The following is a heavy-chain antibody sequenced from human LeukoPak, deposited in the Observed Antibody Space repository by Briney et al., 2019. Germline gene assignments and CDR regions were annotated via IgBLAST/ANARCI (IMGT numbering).Heavy chain of an antibody. CDR3: TTMVRGVIGVEGYYFDY. V-gene: IGHV3-49*04. CDR1: GFTFGDYA. CDR2: IRSKAYGGTT. J-gene: IGHJ4*02. Sequence: PGGSLRLSCTASGFTFGDYAMSWVRQAPGKGLEWVGFIRSKAYGGTTEYAASVKGRFTISRDDSKRIAYLQMNSLKTEDTAVYYCTTMVRGVIGVEGYYFDYWGQGTLVTVSS. D-gene: IGHD3-10*01.